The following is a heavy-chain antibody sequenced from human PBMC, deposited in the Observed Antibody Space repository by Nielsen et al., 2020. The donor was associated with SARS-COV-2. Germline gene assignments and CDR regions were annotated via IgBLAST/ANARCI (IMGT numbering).Heavy chain of an antibody. Sequence: VRQMPGKGLEWMGSIYPSDSETRYSPTFQGQVTISADKSISTAYLQWSSLKASDTAMYYCARQFRSGSYYGRYYYGMDVWGQGTTVTVSS. D-gene: IGHD1-26*01. V-gene: IGHV5-51*01. CDR3: ARQFRSGSYYGRYYYGMDV. J-gene: IGHJ6*02. CDR2: IYPSDSET.